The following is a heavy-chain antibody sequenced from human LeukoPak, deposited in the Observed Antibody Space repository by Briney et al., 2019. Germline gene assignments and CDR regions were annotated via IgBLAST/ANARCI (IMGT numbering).Heavy chain of an antibody. CDR3: ASAFNWGSLVTDFDAFDI. CDR2: IYYSGST. J-gene: IGHJ3*02. V-gene: IGHV4-59*01. Sequence: SETLSLTCTVSGGSISSYYWSWIRQPPGKGLEWIGHIYYSGSTNYNPSLKSRVTISVDTSKNQFSLKLSSVTAADTAVYYCASAFNWGSLVTDFDAFDIWGQGTMVTVSS. D-gene: IGHD7-27*01. CDR1: GGSISSYY.